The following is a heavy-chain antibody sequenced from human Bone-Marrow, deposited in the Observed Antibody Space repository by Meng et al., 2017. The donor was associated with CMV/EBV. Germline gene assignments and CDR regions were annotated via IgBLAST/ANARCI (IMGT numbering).Heavy chain of an antibody. CDR2: FIPINSLP. V-gene: IGHV1-69*10. J-gene: IGHJ6*02. CDR3: ARGQYQLLYLLRKYSYHFYGLDV. Sequence: INRLRQAPGQGLTWMGGFIPINSLPTYAPKFQGRVTLTADRSANTAYMELSSLRSEDTAVYYCARGQYQLLYLLRKYSYHFYGLDVWGQGTTGTVSS. D-gene: IGHD2-2*02.